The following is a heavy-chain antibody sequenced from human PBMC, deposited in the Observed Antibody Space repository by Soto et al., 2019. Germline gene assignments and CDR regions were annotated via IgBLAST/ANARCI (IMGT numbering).Heavy chain of an antibody. CDR2: INQGGSEK. D-gene: IGHD6-6*01. Sequence: PGGSLRLSCAASGFTFSTYWMTWVRQAPGKGLEWVANINQGGSEKHYVDSVKGRFTISRDNAKNSLYLQMNTLRADDTAVYYCASAIFRETSCWGQGTLVTVSS. CDR1: GFTFSTYW. J-gene: IGHJ1*01. CDR3: ASAIFRETSC. V-gene: IGHV3-7*01.